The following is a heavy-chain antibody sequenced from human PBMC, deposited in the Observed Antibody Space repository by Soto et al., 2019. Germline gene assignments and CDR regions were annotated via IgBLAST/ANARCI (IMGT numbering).Heavy chain of an antibody. J-gene: IGHJ4*02. Sequence: PSETLSLTCTVIGGSIRSPNFSWSWIRQHPGKGPEWIGNIYYNGTTTYSPSLESRLTISLDPSKNQFSLKLSSVTAADTAVYYCAREFIAAAGTSAACWGQGTLVTVSS. CDR3: AREFIAAAGTSAAC. D-gene: IGHD6-13*01. CDR1: GGSIRSPNFS. CDR2: IYYNGTT. V-gene: IGHV4-31*03.